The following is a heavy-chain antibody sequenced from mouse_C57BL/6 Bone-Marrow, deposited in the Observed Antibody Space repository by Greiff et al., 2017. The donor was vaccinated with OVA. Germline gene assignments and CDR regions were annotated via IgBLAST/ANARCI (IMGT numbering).Heavy chain of an antibody. V-gene: IGHV1-64*01. J-gene: IGHJ4*01. CDR1: GYTFTSYW. D-gene: IGHD2-2*01. Sequence: VKLQQPGAELVKPGASVKLSCKASGYTFTSYWMHWVKQRPGQGLEWIGMIHPNSGSTNYNEKFKSKATLTVDKSSSTAYMQLSSLTSEDSAVYYCARRWLRRGDYWGQVTSVTVSS. CDR2: IHPNSGST. CDR3: ARRWLRRGDY.